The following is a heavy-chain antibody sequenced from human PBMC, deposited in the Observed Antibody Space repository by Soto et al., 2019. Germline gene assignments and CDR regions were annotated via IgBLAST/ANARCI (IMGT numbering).Heavy chain of an antibody. Sequence: GGSLRLSCAASGFTFSSYAMSWVRQAPGKGLEWVSAISGSGGSTYYADSVKGRFTISRDNSKNTLYLQMNSLRAEDTAVYYCARKPTNYYDSSGYYCWGQGTLVTVSS. D-gene: IGHD3-22*01. CDR2: ISGSGGST. CDR1: GFTFSSYA. CDR3: ARKPTNYYDSSGYYC. V-gene: IGHV3-23*01. J-gene: IGHJ4*02.